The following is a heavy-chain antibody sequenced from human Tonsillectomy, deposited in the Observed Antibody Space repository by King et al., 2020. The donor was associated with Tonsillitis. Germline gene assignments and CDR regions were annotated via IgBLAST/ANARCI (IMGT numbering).Heavy chain of an antibody. Sequence: QLVQSGGVVVQPGGSLRLSCAASGFTFGDYVMHWVRQDPGKGLQWVSLINGDGGTTYYGNSVKGRFTISRDNSKSSLYLQMNSLRAEDTALYYCVKGRAGRAVANLDYWGQGTLVTVSS. CDR2: INGDGGTT. D-gene: IGHD6-19*01. CDR3: VKGRAGRAVANLDY. CDR1: GFTFGDYV. J-gene: IGHJ4*02. V-gene: IGHV3-43D*03.